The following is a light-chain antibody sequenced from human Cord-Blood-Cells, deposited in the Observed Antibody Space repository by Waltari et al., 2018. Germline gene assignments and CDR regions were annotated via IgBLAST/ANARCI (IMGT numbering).Light chain of an antibody. J-gene: IGKJ2*01. CDR3: QQSYSTLYT. CDR2: AAS. V-gene: IGKV1-39*01. CDR1: QSISSY. Sequence: DTQMTQSPSSLSASVGDRVTITCRASQSISSYLNWYQQKPGKAPTLLIYAASSLQSGVPSRFSGSGSGTDFTLTISSLQPEDCATYYCQQSYSTLYTFGQGTKLEIK.